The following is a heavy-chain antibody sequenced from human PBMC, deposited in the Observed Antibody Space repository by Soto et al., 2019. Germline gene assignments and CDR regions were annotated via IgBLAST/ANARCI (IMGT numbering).Heavy chain of an antibody. CDR3: ARDPGVAVAGHGDY. Sequence: SVKVSCKASGGTFSSYSISWVRQAPGQGLEWMGGIIPIFGTANYAQKFQGRVTITADKSTSTAYMELSSLRSEDTAVYYCARDPGVAVAGHGDYWGQGTLVTVSS. CDR1: GGTFSSYS. D-gene: IGHD6-19*01. CDR2: IIPIFGTA. V-gene: IGHV1-69*06. J-gene: IGHJ4*02.